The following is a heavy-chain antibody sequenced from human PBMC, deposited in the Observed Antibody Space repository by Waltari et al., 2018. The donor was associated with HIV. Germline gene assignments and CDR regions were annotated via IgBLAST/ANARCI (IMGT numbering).Heavy chain of an antibody. CDR3: AKVVAAAGPVVYYYYYYGMDV. J-gene: IGHJ6*02. V-gene: IGHV3-30*02. Sequence: QVQLVESGGGVVQPGGSLRLSCAASGFTFSSYGMHWVRQAPGKGLEWVAFIRYDGSNKYYADSVKGRFTISRDNSKNTLYLQMNSLRAEDTAVYYCAKVVAAAGPVVYYYYYYGMDVWGQGTTVTVSS. D-gene: IGHD6-13*01. CDR1: GFTFSSYG. CDR2: IRYDGSNK.